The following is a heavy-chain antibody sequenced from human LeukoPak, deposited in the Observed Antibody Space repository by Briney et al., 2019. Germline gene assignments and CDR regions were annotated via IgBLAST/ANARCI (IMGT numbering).Heavy chain of an antibody. V-gene: IGHV4-39*07. CDR3: ARDHPVTIYGVVIIAPPYNWFDP. D-gene: IGHD3-3*01. CDR1: GGSISSSSYH. CDR2: IYYSGST. J-gene: IGHJ5*02. Sequence: PSEALSLTCTVSGGSISSSSYHWGWIRQPPGKGLEWIGSIYYSGSTYYNPSLKSRVTISVDTSKNQFSLKLSSVTAADTAVYYCARDHPVTIYGVVIIAPPYNWFDPWGQGTLVTVSS.